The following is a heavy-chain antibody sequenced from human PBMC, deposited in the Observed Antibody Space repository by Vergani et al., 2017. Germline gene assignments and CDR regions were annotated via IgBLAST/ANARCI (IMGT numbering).Heavy chain of an antibody. Sequence: EVQLLESGGGLVQPGGSLRLSCAASGFTFRSYAMSWVRQAPGKGLEWVSAISGSGGSTYYADSVKGRFTISRDNSKNTLYLQMNSLRAEDTAVYYCAKDLGMYSGSYRGLAFDIWGQGTMVTVSS. V-gene: IGHV3-23*01. CDR3: AKDLGMYSGSYRGLAFDI. CDR1: GFTFRSYA. J-gene: IGHJ3*02. CDR2: ISGSGGST. D-gene: IGHD1-26*01.